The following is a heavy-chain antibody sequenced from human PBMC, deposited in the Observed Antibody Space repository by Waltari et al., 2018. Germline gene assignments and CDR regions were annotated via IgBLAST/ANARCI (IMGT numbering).Heavy chain of an antibody. J-gene: IGHJ3*01. CDR3: ARSGNSSGYYYMTDAFHL. Sequence: EVQLLESGGGLVQPGGSLRLSCAASGFTFNPPAMSWVRQPPGKGLEWVSTIRDSGDIYYYADSVRGRFTVSRDNAQSTLYLQMSSLSAEDTAVYFCARSGNSSGYYYMTDAFHLWGQGTMVTVSS. D-gene: IGHD3-22*01. CDR1: GFTFNPPA. V-gene: IGHV3-23*01. CDR2: IRDSGDIY.